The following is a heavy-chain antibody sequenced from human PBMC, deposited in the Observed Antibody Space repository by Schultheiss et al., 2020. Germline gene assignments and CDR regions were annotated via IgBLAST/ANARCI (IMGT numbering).Heavy chain of an antibody. D-gene: IGHD4-23*01. CDR3: ARDRGREEVTGYYYGMDV. CDR2: IYTSGST. V-gene: IGHV4-61*02. J-gene: IGHJ6*02. CDR1: GGSISSSSYY. Sequence: SQTLSLTCTVSGGSISSSSYYWSWIRQPAGKGLEWIGRIYTSGSTNYNPSLKSRVTISVDTSKNQFSLKLSSVTAADTAVYYCARDRGREEVTGYYYGMDVWGQGTTVTVSS.